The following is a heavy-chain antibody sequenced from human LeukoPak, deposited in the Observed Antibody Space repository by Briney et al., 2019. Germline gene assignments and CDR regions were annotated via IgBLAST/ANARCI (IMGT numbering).Heavy chain of an antibody. CDR3: ARGCSSTSCYYAFDI. Sequence: PGGSLRLSCAASGFTFSSYAMSWVRQAPGKGLEWVSSISSSSSYIYYADSVKGRFTISRDNAKNSLYLQMNSLRAEDTAVYYCARGCSSTSCYYAFDIWGQGTMVTVSS. CDR2: ISSSSSYI. CDR1: GFTFSSYA. D-gene: IGHD2-2*01. V-gene: IGHV3-21*01. J-gene: IGHJ3*02.